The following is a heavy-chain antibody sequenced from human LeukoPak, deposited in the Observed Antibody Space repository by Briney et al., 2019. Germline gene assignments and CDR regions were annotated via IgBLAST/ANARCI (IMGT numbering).Heavy chain of an antibody. CDR2: ISDSGGTT. CDR3: GKGGAVSSKSITMIRGTRRYYYYMDV. Sequence: PGGSLRLSCAASGFTFSNYGMSWVRQAPGKGLEWVSIISDSGGTTYYADSVKGRFTISRDNSKNTLYLQMKSLRAEDTAVYYCGKGGAVSSKSITMIRGTRRYYYYMDVWGKGTTVTISS. CDR1: GFTFSNYG. D-gene: IGHD3-10*01. J-gene: IGHJ6*03. V-gene: IGHV3-23*01.